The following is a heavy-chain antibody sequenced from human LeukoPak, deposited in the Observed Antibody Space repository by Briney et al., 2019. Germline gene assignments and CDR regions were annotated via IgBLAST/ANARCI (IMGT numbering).Heavy chain of an antibody. V-gene: IGHV1-2*02. Sequence: ASVKVSCKASGYTFTAYYMHWVRQAPGQGLEWMGWINPNSGGTNYAQKFQGRVTMTRDTSISTAYMELSSLRSEDTAIYYCARIRDGYNDAYDVWGQGTVVTVPS. D-gene: IGHD5-24*01. CDR2: INPNSGGT. CDR1: GYTFTAYY. J-gene: IGHJ3*01. CDR3: ARIRDGYNDAYDV.